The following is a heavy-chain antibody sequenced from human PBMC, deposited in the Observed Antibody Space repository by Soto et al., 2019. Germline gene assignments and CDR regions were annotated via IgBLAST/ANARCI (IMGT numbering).Heavy chain of an antibody. J-gene: IGHJ5*02. CDR2: ISSSSSTI. V-gene: IGHV3-48*01. D-gene: IGHD2-15*01. CDR1: GFTFSSYS. CDR3: ARAIRCSGGSCYHPNWFDP. Sequence: EVQLVESGGGLVQPGGSLRLSCAASGFTFSSYSMNWVRQAPGKGLEWVSYISSSSSTIYYADSVKGRFTISRENAKNSLYLQMNSLRAEDTAVYYCARAIRCSGGSCYHPNWFDPWGQGTLVTVSS.